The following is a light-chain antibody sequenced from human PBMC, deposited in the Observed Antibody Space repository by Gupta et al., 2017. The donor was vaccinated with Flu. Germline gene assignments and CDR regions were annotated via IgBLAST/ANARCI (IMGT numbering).Light chain of an antibody. CDR1: QRVSNF. J-gene: IGKJ1*01. CDR3: QQWDSTPRT. CDR2: AAS. Sequence: PSSLSASIGDRVTITCRASQRVSNFLNWYQQKPGKAPKLLIYAASTVQGGVPSRFSGSGSGTDFTLTINSLQPEDFATYYCQQWDSTPRTFGRGTTVEIK. V-gene: IGKV1-39*01.